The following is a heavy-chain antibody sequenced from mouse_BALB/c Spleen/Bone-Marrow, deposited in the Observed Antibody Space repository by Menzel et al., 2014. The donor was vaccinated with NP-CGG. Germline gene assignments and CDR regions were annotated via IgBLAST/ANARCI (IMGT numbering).Heavy chain of an antibody. CDR1: GYTFTSYW. CDR2: IYPGNSDT. J-gene: IGHJ2*01. Sequence: VQLQQSGTVLARPGASVKMSCKASGYTFTSYWMHWVKQRPGQGLDWIGTIYPGNSDTTYNQKFKGKAKLTAVTSTSTAYMELSSLTNEDSAVYYCTTLARNYFDYWGQGTTLTVSS. V-gene: IGHV1-5*01. CDR3: TTLARNYFDY.